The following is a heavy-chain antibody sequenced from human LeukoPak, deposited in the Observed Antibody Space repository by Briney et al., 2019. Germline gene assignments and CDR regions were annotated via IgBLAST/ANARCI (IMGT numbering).Heavy chain of an antibody. V-gene: IGHV1-2*02. CDR3: ARAVAGDYFDY. J-gene: IGHJ4*02. CDR1: GYTFTVYY. Sequence: ASVKVSCKASGYTFTVYYMHWVRQAPGQGLEWMGWINPKSGGTNYTQTFQGRVTMTRDTSISTAYMELSRLRSDDTAVYYCARAVAGDYFDYWGQGTLVTVSS. D-gene: IGHD6-19*01. CDR2: INPKSGGT.